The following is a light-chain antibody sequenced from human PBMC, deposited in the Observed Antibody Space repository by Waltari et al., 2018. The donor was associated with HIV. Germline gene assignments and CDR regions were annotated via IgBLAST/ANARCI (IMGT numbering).Light chain of an antibody. J-gene: IGKJ4*01. Sequence: EIVLTQSPATLSLSQGERATLSCRASHSVSTYLAWYQPKPGQAPRLLIFDASNRATGVPPRFSGSGSGTDFTLTISSLEPEDFAVYYCQQRTNWPQNTFGVGTKVEIK. CDR2: DAS. CDR3: QQRTNWPQNT. V-gene: IGKV3-11*01. CDR1: HSVSTY.